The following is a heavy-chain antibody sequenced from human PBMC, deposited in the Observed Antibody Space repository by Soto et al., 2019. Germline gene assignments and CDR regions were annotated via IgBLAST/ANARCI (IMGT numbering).Heavy chain of an antibody. J-gene: IGHJ5*02. CDR1: GFTFSNSA. D-gene: IGHD3-16*01. V-gene: IGHV3-23*01. Sequence: GGSVRLSCAASGFTFSNSAMSWVRQAPGKGLEWVSAITSSGGSTYYADSVKGRFTISRDNSKNTLSLQMNSLSAEDTAVYFCAPPTGSNPYSFGNWFDPSGPGTLVTVSS. CDR3: APPTGSNPYSFGNWFDP. CDR2: ITSSGGST.